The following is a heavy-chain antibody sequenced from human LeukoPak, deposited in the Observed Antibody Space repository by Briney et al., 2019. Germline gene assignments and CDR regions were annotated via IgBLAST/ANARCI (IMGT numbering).Heavy chain of an antibody. CDR3: AKDIDFGRFDY. V-gene: IGHV3-30*02. CDR2: IHHDGGNK. J-gene: IGHJ4*02. Sequence: PGGSLRLSCAASGFTFRSYGMHWVRQAPGKGLEWVAFIHHDGGNKYYADSVKGRFTISRDNSKNTLYLQMDSLRAEDTAVYYCAKDIDFGRFDYWGQGTLVTVSS. D-gene: IGHD3-16*01. CDR1: GFTFRSYG.